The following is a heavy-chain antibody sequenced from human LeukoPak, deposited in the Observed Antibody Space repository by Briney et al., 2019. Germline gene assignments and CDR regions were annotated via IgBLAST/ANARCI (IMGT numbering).Heavy chain of an antibody. CDR2: IRYDGSNK. D-gene: IGHD3-16*02. CDR3: AKADLAGMITFGGVIESGDY. CDR1: GFTFSSYG. V-gene: IGHV3-30*02. J-gene: IGHJ4*02. Sequence: GGSLRLSCAASGFTFSSYGMHWVRQAPGKGLEWVAFIRYDGSNKYYADSVKGRFTISRDNSKNTLYLQMNSLRAVDTAVYYCAKADLAGMITFGGVIESGDYWGQGTLVTVSS.